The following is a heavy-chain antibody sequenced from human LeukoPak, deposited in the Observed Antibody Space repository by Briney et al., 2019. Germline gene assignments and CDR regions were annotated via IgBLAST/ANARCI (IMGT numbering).Heavy chain of an antibody. CDR1: GGSISSYY. CDR2: IYYSGST. CDR3: ARGSDFWSGYAFDI. Sequence: SETLSLTCTVSGGSISSYYWSWIRQPPGKGLEWIGYIYYSGSTNYNPSLTSRVTISVDTSKNQFSLKLSSVTAADTAVYYCARGSDFWSGYAFDIWGQGTMVTVSS. V-gene: IGHV4-59*01. D-gene: IGHD3-3*01. J-gene: IGHJ3*02.